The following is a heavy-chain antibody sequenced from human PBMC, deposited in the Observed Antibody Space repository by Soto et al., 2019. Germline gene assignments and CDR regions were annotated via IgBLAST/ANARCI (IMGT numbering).Heavy chain of an antibody. Sequence: GGSLRLSCAASGFTFSSYAMHWVRQAPGKGLEWVAVISYDGSNKYYADSVKGRFTISRDNSKNTLYLQMNSLRAEDTAVYYCARSPRDVGTAMAPILIHYYYYYGMDVWGQGTTVTVSS. CDR3: ARSPRDVGTAMAPILIHYYYYYGMDV. V-gene: IGHV3-30-3*01. CDR1: GFTFSSYA. D-gene: IGHD5-18*01. CDR2: ISYDGSNK. J-gene: IGHJ6*02.